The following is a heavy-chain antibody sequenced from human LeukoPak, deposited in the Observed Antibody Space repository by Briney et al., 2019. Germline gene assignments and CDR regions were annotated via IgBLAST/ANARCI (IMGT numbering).Heavy chain of an antibody. Sequence: GGSLRLSCAASGFTFSSYGMHWVRQAPGKGLEWVAVISYDGSNKHYADSVKGRFTISRDNSKNTLYLQMNSLRAEDTAVYYCAKGPGDYYDSSGHNKKYYFDYWGQGTLVTVSS. V-gene: IGHV3-30*18. CDR1: GFTFSSYG. CDR3: AKGPGDYYDSSGHNKKYYFDY. CDR2: ISYDGSNK. J-gene: IGHJ4*02. D-gene: IGHD3-22*01.